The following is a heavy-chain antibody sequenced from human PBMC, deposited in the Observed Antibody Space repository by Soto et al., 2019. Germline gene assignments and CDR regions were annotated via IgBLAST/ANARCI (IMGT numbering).Heavy chain of an antibody. CDR3: ARDARGTRGFDEMDI. Sequence: QVHLVQSGAEVKKPGASVKVSCKASGYIFTGYHIHWVRQAPGRGLEWMEWINPNSGDTEYAQNFQGRVTMTRDTSFNLVYMEMSGLMSDDTAVYYSARDARGTRGFDEMDIWGQGTTVTGSS. V-gene: IGHV1-2*02. CDR1: GYIFTGYH. J-gene: IGHJ6*02. CDR2: INPNSGDT. D-gene: IGHD3-9*01.